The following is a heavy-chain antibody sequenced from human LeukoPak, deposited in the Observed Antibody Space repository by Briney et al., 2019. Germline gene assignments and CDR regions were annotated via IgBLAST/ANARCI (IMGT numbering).Heavy chain of an antibody. CDR2: INHSGRP. CDR3: ARVGIQLWLRVYFQH. J-gene: IGHJ1*01. D-gene: IGHD5-18*01. V-gene: IGHV4-34*01. CDR1: GGLFSGYH. Sequence: PSETLSLICAVYGGLFSGYHWSWMRQPPGKGVVWIGEINHSGRPNSNPSIKSRVTISVHTSKNQFSLKLSSVTAADTAVYYCARVGIQLWLRVYFQHWGQGTLVTVSS.